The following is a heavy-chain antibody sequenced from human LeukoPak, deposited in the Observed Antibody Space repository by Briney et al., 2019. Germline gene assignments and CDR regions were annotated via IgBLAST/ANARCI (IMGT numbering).Heavy chain of an antibody. J-gene: IGHJ3*02. V-gene: IGHV3-48*03. CDR1: GFTFSSYE. CDR3: AGVIYYTSDAFDI. CDR2: ISSSGSTI. D-gene: IGHD3-22*01. Sequence: GGSLRLSCAASGFTFSSYEMNWVRQAPGKGLEWVSYISSSGSTIYYADSVKGRFTISRDNAKNTLYLQMNSLRVEDTAVYYCAGVIYYTSDAFDIWGQGTMVTVSS.